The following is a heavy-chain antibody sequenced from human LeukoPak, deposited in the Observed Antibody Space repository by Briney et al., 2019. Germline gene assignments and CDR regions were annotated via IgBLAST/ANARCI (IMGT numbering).Heavy chain of an antibody. D-gene: IGHD6-13*01. CDR1: GGSFSGYY. J-gene: IGHJ5*02. Sequence: SETLSLTCAVYGGSFSGYYWSWIRQPPGKGLEWIGEINHSGSTNYNPSLKSRVTISVDTSKNQFSLTLSSVTAAATAVYYCARILGYSSSWYKNNWFAPGGQGSLVTVSS. V-gene: IGHV4-34*01. CDR3: ARILGYSSSWYKNNWFAP. CDR2: INHSGST.